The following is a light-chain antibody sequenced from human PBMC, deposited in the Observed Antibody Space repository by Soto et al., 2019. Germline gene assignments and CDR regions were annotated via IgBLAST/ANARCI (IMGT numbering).Light chain of an antibody. V-gene: IGLV2-14*01. Sequence: QSALTQPASVAGSPGQSITISCAGTSSDVGGYDFVSWYQHHPGRASKLLIYEVSGRPSGVSYRFSGSKSGNTASLIISGLQAEDEAYYYCSSYGSSGTSVFGTGTKVTVL. CDR3: SSYGSSGTSV. CDR2: EVS. J-gene: IGLJ1*01. CDR1: SSDVGGYDF.